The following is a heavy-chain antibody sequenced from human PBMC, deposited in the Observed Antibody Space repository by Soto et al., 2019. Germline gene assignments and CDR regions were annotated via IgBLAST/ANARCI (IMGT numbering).Heavy chain of an antibody. J-gene: IGHJ3*02. CDR1: GYTLTELS. Sequence: ASVKVSCKVSGYTLTELSMHWVRQAPGKGPEWMGGFDPEDGETIYAQKFQGRVTMTEDTSTDTAYMELSSLRSEDTAVYYRATENVLLWFGSSRGAFDIWGQGTIVTVSS. CDR3: ATENVLLWFGSSRGAFDI. D-gene: IGHD3-10*01. CDR2: FDPEDGET. V-gene: IGHV1-24*01.